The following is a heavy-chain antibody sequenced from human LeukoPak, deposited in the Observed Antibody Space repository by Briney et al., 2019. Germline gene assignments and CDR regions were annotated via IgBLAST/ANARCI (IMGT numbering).Heavy chain of an antibody. Sequence: SETLSLTCAVYGGSFSGYYWSWIRQPPGKGLEWIGEINHSGSTNYNPSLKSRVTISVDTSKNQFSLKLSSVTAADTAVYYCARGRWKRQDYYDSSGFTAFDIWGQGTMVTVSS. CDR2: INHSGST. V-gene: IGHV4-34*01. J-gene: IGHJ3*02. D-gene: IGHD3-22*01. CDR3: ARGRWKRQDYYDSSGFTAFDI. CDR1: GGSFSGYY.